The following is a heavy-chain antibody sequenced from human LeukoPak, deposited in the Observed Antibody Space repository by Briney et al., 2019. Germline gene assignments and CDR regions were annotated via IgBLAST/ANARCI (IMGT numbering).Heavy chain of an antibody. D-gene: IGHD5-18*01. J-gene: IGHJ4*02. CDR1: GFTFSSYA. Sequence: GGSLRLSCTASGFTFSSYAMNWVRQAPGKGLEWVSTISTSGGSTYYADSVKGRFTNSRDNSKNTLYLQVNSLRAEDTAIYYCAKGAGIQLWPSFDYWGQGTLVTVSS. V-gene: IGHV3-23*01. CDR2: ISTSGGST. CDR3: AKGAGIQLWPSFDY.